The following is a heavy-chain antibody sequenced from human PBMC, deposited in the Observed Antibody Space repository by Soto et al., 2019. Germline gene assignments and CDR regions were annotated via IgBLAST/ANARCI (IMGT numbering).Heavy chain of an antibody. Sequence: DVQLVESGGGLIQPGGSLRLSCAASGFSVSGNYMSWVRQAPGKGLEWVSVIYSDDGTYYADSVKGRFTISRDNSKNTVLLQMYTLRAEDTAVYYCVGHGGGYPSGSFNTWGQGTMVTVSS. CDR1: GFSVSGNY. CDR2: IYSDDGT. D-gene: IGHD1-26*01. CDR3: VGHGGGYPSGSFNT. V-gene: IGHV3-53*01. J-gene: IGHJ3*02.